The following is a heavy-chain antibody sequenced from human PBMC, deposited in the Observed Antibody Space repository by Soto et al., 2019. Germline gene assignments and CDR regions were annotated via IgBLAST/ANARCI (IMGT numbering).Heavy chain of an antibody. D-gene: IGHD1-7*01. CDR2: IIPIFGTA. CDR3: ARVSTGTIGYYFDY. CDR1: GGTFSSYA. J-gene: IGHJ4*02. Sequence: QVQLVQSGAEVKKPGSSVMVSCKASGGTFSSYAISWVRQAPGQGLEWMGGIIPIFGTANYAQKFQGRVTITADESTSTAYMELSSLRSEDTAVYYCARVSTGTIGYYFDYWGQGTLVTVSS. V-gene: IGHV1-69*01.